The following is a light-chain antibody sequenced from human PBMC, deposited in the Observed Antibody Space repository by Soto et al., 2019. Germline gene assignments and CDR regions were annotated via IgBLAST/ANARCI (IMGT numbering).Light chain of an antibody. CDR2: SDN. CDR3: STWDDNLSTWL. V-gene: IGLV1-44*01. Sequence: QPVLTQPPSASGTPGQRVTISCSGSNSNVGSNSVNCYQQLPGMAPKLLLYSDNQRPSGVPDRFSGSKSGSSASLAISGLQSEDEADYHCSTWDDNLSTWLFGGGTKLTVL. J-gene: IGLJ3*02. CDR1: NSNVGSNS.